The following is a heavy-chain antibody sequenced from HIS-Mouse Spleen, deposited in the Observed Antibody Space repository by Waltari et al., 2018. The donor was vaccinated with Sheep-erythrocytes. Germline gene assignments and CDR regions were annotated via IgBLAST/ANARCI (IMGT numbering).Heavy chain of an antibody. V-gene: IGHV3-21*01. CDR1: GFTFSSYC. CDR3: ARAGYSGEYYFDY. CDR2: ISSSSSYI. Sequence: AASGFTFSSYCMNWVRQAPGKGLEWVSSISSSSSYIYYADSVKGRFTISRDNAKNSLYLQMNSLRAEDTAVYYCARAGYSGEYYFDYWGQGTLVTVSS. J-gene: IGHJ4*02. D-gene: IGHD5-12*01.